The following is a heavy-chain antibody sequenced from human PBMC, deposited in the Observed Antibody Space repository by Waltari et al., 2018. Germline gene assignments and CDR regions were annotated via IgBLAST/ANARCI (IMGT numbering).Heavy chain of an antibody. CDR3: ARGRFGCLDY. V-gene: IGHV4-34*01. J-gene: IGHJ4*02. CDR1: GGSFSGYY. D-gene: IGHD3-16*01. Sequence: QVQLQQWGAGLLKPSETLSLTCAVYGGSFSGYYWRWLRQTPGKGLERIGEINDSGNTNYNQPLKRRVTIAVYTYKNQCSLKLSSVTAADTAVYYWARGRFGCLDYGGQGTRVTVSS. CDR2: INDSGNT.